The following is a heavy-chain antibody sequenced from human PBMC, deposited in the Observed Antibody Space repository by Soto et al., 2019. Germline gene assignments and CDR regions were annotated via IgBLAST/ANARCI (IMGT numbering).Heavy chain of an antibody. CDR2: ITSTSTYI. Sequence: KPGGSLRLSCAASGFTFSSYTMHWVRQAPGKGLEWVSSITSTSTYIYYRDSLKGRFTISRDNAKNSLYLQMNSLGPGDTAVYYCARDGARDRGDKGFDYWGQGTVVTVSS. D-gene: IGHD2-21*02. J-gene: IGHJ4*02. CDR1: GFTFSSYT. V-gene: IGHV3-21*01. CDR3: ARDGARDRGDKGFDY.